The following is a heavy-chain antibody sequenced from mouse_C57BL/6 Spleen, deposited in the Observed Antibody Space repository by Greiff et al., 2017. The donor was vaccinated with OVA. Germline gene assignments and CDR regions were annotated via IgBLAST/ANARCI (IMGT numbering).Heavy chain of an antibody. J-gene: IGHJ4*01. D-gene: IGHD1-1*01. CDR1: GYTFTSYW. V-gene: IGHV1-69*01. CDR2: IDPSDSYT. Sequence: QVHVKQPGAELVMPGASVKLSCKASGYTFTSYWMHWVKQRPGQGLEWIGEIDPSDSYTNYNQKFKGKSTLTVDKSSSTAYMQLSSLTSEDSAVYYCARGTNYYGSRGAMDYWGQGTSVTVSS. CDR3: ARGTNYYGSRGAMDY.